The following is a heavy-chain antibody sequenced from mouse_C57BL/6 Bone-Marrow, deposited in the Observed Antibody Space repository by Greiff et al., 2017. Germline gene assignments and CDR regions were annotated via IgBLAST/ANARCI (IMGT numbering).Heavy chain of an antibody. CDR2: IDPNNSGT. Sequence: VQLQQPGAELVKPGASVKLSCKASGYTFTSYWMHWVKQRPGRGLEWIGRIDPNNSGTKYNEKFKGKATLTVDKPSSTAYMQLSSLTSEDSAVYYCARGSNFNYYAMDYWGQGTSGTVSS. D-gene: IGHD2-5*01. V-gene: IGHV1-62-3*01. J-gene: IGHJ4*01. CDR3: ARGSNFNYYAMDY. CDR1: GYTFTSYW.